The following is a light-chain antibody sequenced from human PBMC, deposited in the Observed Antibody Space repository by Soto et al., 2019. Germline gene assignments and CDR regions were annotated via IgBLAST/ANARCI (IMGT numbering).Light chain of an antibody. CDR3: HQYHKFPYT. CDR1: QSISAW. Sequence: DIQMTQSPSTLSASVEDRVTITCRASQSISAWLAWYQQKPGKAPKLLVYKASTLETGVPSRFSGSGSGTEFTLTISSLQPDDFATYYCHQYHKFPYTFGQGTKLEI. V-gene: IGKV1-5*03. J-gene: IGKJ2*01. CDR2: KAS.